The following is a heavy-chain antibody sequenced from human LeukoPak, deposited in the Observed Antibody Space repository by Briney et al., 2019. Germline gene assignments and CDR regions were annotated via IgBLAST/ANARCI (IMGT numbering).Heavy chain of an antibody. V-gene: IGHV4-4*07. CDR3: ARDQGIRKGNYYYYYMDV. J-gene: IGHJ6*03. CDR1: GGSFSGYY. Sequence: PSETLSLTCAVYGGSFSGYYWSWIRQPAGKGLEWIGRIYTSGSTNYNPSLKSRVTMSVDTSKNQFSLKLSSVTAADTAVYYCARDQGIRKGNYYYYYMDVWGKGTTVTVSS. CDR2: IYTSGST. D-gene: IGHD6-13*01.